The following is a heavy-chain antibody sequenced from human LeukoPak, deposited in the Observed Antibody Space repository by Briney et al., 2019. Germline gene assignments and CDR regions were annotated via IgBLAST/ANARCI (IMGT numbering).Heavy chain of an antibody. CDR1: GFTFSDYY. CDR2: ISGSGDYT. Sequence: GGSLRLSCAASGFTFSDYYMSWVRQAPGKGLEWVSTISGSGDYTYYADSVKGRFTISRDNSKNTLYLQMNSLRAEDTAVYYCAKEGGFGELGYWGQGTLVTVSS. J-gene: IGHJ4*02. D-gene: IGHD3-10*01. CDR3: AKEGGFGELGY. V-gene: IGHV3-23*01.